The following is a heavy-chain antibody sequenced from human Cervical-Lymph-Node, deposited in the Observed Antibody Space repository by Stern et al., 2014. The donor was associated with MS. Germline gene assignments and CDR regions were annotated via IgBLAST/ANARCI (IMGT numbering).Heavy chain of an antibody. D-gene: IGHD2-2*01. Sequence: VQLVQSGGGLVQPGGSLRLSCAASGFSLRTYDMHWVRQVIGKGLEWVSAIGTASDAYYAASVKGRFILSRENAKNSVYLQMNSLRAGDTAVYFCARRSRDAFEIWGQGTMVTVSS. V-gene: IGHV3-13*01. J-gene: IGHJ3*02. CDR2: IGTASDA. CDR3: ARRSRDAFEI. CDR1: GFSLRTYD.